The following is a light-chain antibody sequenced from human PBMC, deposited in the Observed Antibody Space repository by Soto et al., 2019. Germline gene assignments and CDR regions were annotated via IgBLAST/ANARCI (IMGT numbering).Light chain of an antibody. V-gene: IGKV3-20*01. CDR2: GAS. J-gene: IGKJ2*01. Sequence: EIVLTQSPGTLSSSPGERATLSCRASQSVSSSYLAWYQQKPGQAPRLLIYGASSRATGIPDRFSGSGSGTDFTLTISRLEPEDFAVYYCQQYGSSPYMYTFGQGTKLEIK. CDR3: QQYGSSPYMYT. CDR1: QSVSSSY.